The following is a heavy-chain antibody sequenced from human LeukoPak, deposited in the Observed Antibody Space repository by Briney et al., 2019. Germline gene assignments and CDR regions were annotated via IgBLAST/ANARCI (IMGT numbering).Heavy chain of an antibody. CDR3: ARSSRYYYDSSGYPDY. CDR1: GYTFTGYY. J-gene: IGHJ4*02. D-gene: IGHD3-22*01. CDR2: INPNSGGT. V-gene: IGHV1-2*02. Sequence: ASVKVSCKASGYTFTGYYMHWVRQAPGQGLEWMGWINPNSGGTNYAQKFQGRVTVTRDTSISTAYMELSRLRSDDTAVYYCARSSRYYYDSSGYPDYWGQGTLVTVSS.